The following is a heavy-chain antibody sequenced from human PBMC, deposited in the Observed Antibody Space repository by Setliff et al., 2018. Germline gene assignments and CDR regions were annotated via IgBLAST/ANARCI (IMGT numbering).Heavy chain of an antibody. CDR2: INPYTGDT. D-gene: IGHD3-16*02. V-gene: IGHV1-2*02. CDR3: ARGGSIYDHVWGSYRFVDS. CDR1: GYTFTDFY. J-gene: IGHJ4*02. Sequence: ASVKFSCKTSGYTFTDFYIQWVRQAPGQGLEWMGWINPYTGDTDYAPKFQGRVTVTRDTSVTTAYMDLTRLTSDDTAVYYCARGGSIYDHVWGSYRFVDSWGQGTLVTVSS.